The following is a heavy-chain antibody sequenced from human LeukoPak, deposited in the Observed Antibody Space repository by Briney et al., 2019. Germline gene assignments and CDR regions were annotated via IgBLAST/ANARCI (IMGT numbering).Heavy chain of an antibody. V-gene: IGHV1-46*01. CDR2: INPSGGST. Sequence: GASVKVSCKASGYTFTTYYMHWVRQAPGQGLEWMGIINPSGGSTSYAQKFQGRVTMTRDTSMSTVYMELTSLRPEDTAFYYCATNPEEYYDTSGYFRRWGQGTLVTVSS. CDR1: GYTFTTYY. J-gene: IGHJ4*02. D-gene: IGHD3-22*01. CDR3: ATNPEEYYDTSGYFRR.